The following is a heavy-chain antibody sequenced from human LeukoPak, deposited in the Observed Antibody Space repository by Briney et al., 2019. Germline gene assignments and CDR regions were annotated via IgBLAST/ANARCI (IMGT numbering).Heavy chain of an antibody. CDR2: ITIGSIYI. CDR1: GFTLGSYN. Sequence: GGSLRLSWAASGFTLGSYNMNWVRHAPGKGLEWFSSITIGSIYIYYADSVKGRFTISRDNAKNSLYLQMNSLRAEDTAVYYCARDPYSGSYGNYYYYSMDVWGKGTTVTISS. D-gene: IGHD1-26*01. J-gene: IGHJ6*03. CDR3: ARDPYSGSYGNYYYYSMDV. V-gene: IGHV3-21*01.